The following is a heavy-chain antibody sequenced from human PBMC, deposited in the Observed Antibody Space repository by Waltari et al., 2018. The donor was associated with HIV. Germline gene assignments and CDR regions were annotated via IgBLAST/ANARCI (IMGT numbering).Heavy chain of an antibody. CDR3: ATVITRGAFDI. Sequence: QVQLVPSGADVKKPGASVKASCTVSGYTLTELSIHCVRQAPGKGLEWMGGFDPEDGETIYAQKFQGRVTMTEDTSTDTAYMELSSLRSEDTAVYYCATVITRGAFDIWGQGTMVTVSS. CDR1: GYTLTELS. V-gene: IGHV1-24*01. CDR2: FDPEDGET. J-gene: IGHJ3*02. D-gene: IGHD3-22*01.